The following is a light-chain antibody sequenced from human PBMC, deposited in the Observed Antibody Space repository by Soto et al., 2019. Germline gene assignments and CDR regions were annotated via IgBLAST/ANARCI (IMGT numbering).Light chain of an antibody. CDR3: CSYAGSRV. Sequence: QSALTQPASVSGSPGQSITISCTGTSSDVGSYNVVSWYQQHPGKAPKLMIYDGSKRPSGVSNRFSVSKSGNTASLTISGLQAEDEADYYCCSYAGSRVFGGGTKLTVL. J-gene: IGLJ3*02. CDR2: DGS. CDR1: SSDVGSYNV. V-gene: IGLV2-23*01.